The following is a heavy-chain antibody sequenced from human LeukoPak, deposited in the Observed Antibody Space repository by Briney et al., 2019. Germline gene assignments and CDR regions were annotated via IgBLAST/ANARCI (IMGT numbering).Heavy chain of an antibody. CDR1: GFTFSSYW. D-gene: IGHD3-3*01. V-gene: IGHV3-7*01. J-gene: IGHJ6*03. Sequence: GGSLRLSCAASGFTFSSYWMSCVRQAPGKGLEWVANIKQDGSQKYYADSVKGRFTISRDNAKNSLYLQMNSLRAEDTAVYYCAREGSLDYDFWSGYYLKTSYYYYMDVWGKGTTVTVSS. CDR3: AREGSLDYDFWSGYYLKTSYYYYMDV. CDR2: IKQDGSQK.